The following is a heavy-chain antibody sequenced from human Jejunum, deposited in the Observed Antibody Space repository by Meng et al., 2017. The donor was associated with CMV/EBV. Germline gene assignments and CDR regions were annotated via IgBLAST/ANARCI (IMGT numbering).Heavy chain of an antibody. CDR1: GGSINNYH. Sequence: QGHRHGSGLELVKPSGTWSLTCTCSGGSINNYHWSWIRQSAGKGLEWIGRFYSSDTYNYHPSLNSRVTMSLDTSKKQFSLILSSVTAADTARYYCARGPGASTREGFDHWGLGTLVTVSS. CDR3: ARGPGASTREGFDH. CDR2: FYSSDTY. J-gene: IGHJ4*02. V-gene: IGHV4-4*07. D-gene: IGHD1-26*01.